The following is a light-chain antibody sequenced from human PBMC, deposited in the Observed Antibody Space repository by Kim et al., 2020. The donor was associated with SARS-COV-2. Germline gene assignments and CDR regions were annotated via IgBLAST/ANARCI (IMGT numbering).Light chain of an antibody. Sequence: EIVLTQSPGTLSLSPCERATLSCRTSETISSDYVAWYRHKPGQAPRLLIYGASTRATGIPERFSGSVSGTDFTLTISRLEPEDFAVYYCQQYDPSFPYTFGQGTKLEI. V-gene: IGKV3-20*01. CDR2: GAS. CDR3: QQYDPSFPYT. CDR1: ETISSDY. J-gene: IGKJ2*01.